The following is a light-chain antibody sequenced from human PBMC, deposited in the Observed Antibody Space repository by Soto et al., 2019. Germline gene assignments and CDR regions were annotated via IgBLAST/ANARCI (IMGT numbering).Light chain of an antibody. Sequence: IVMTQSPATLPVSPGERGTLSCRASQDIGTKLAWYQQKPGQAPSLLMYDVSTRASAAPARFSGSGSGSEFTLTISSLQSEDFAIYFCQQYYHWRTFGQGTKVDIK. CDR3: QQYYHWRT. V-gene: IGKV3-15*01. CDR2: DVS. J-gene: IGKJ1*01. CDR1: QDIGTK.